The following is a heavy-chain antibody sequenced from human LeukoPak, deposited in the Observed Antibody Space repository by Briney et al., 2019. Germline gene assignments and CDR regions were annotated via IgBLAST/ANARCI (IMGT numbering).Heavy chain of an antibody. D-gene: IGHD6-13*01. Sequence: SQTLSLTCTVSGGSISSGDYYWSWIHQHPGKGLEWIGYIYYSGSTYYNPSLKSRVTISVDTSKNQFSLNLSSVTAEDTAVYYCARVARYSSSWYWFDPWGQGILVTVSS. CDR2: IYYSGST. V-gene: IGHV4-31*03. J-gene: IGHJ5*02. CDR1: GGSISSGDYY. CDR3: ARVARYSSSWYWFDP.